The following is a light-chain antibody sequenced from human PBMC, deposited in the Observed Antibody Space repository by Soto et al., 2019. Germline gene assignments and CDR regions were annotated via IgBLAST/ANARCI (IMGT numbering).Light chain of an antibody. V-gene: IGKV3-20*01. J-gene: IGKJ3*01. CDR3: QQYGSSPPIT. CDR1: QSVNSSY. CDR2: GAS. Sequence: EIVLTQSPGTLSLSPGERVTLSCRASQSVNSSYLAWYQHKPGQAPRLLIYGASTRATGIPDRFSGSGSGTDFTLTISRLEPEDFAVYYCQQYGSSPPITFGPGTKVDIK.